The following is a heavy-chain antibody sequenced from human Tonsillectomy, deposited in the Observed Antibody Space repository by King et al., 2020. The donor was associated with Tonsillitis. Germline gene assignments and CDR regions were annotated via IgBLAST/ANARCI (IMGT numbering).Heavy chain of an antibody. J-gene: IGHJ4*02. CDR1: GFTFSSYW. V-gene: IGHV3-7*01. CDR3: ARGWSSSGYSYFDY. CDR2: IKQDGSEK. D-gene: IGHD3-22*01. Sequence: VQLVESGGGLVQPGGSLRLSCAASGFTFSSYWMSRVRQAPGKGLEWVANIKQDGSEKYYVDSVKGRFTISRDNAKNSLYLQMNSLRAEDTAVYYCARGWSSSGYSYFDYWGQGTLVTVSS.